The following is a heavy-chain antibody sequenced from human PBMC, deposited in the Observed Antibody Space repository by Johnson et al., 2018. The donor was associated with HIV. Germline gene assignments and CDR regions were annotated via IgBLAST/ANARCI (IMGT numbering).Heavy chain of an antibody. CDR2: ISWDGGST. Sequence: QLVESGGVVVQPGGSLRLSCAASGFTFDDYTMHWVRQVPGKGLEWVSLISWDGGSTYYADSVKGRFTISRDNSKNSLYLQMNSLRAEDTAVYYCAKKRSVLAARLGDGFDICGQGTMVTVSS. V-gene: IGHV3-43D*03. D-gene: IGHD6-6*01. CDR1: GFTFDDYT. CDR3: AKKRSVLAARLGDGFDI. J-gene: IGHJ3*02.